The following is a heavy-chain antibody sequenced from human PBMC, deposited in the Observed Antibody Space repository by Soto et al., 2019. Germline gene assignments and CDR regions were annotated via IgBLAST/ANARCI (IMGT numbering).Heavy chain of an antibody. D-gene: IGHD3-16*01. CDR3: ARDAGGGIY. Sequence: SLKISCAASGFTFDDYAMHWVRQAPGKGLEWVSGISWNSGSTSYADSVKGRFTISRDNAKNTLYLQMNSLRAEDTAVYYCARDAGGGIYWGQGTLVTVSS. J-gene: IGHJ4*02. CDR2: ISWNSGST. CDR1: GFTFDDYA. V-gene: IGHV3-9*01.